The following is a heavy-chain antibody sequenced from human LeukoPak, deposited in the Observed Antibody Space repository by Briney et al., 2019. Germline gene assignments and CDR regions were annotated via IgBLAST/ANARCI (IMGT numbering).Heavy chain of an antibody. CDR1: GFTFSGSA. D-gene: IGHD3-3*01. CDR2: IRSKANSYAT. Sequence: GGSLKLSCAASGFTFSGSAMHWVRQASGKGLEWVGRIRSKANSYATAYAASVKGRFTISRDDSKNTAYLQMNSLKTEDTAVYYCTRLSNDDFWSGYSLCWGQGTLVTVSS. CDR3: TRLSNDDFWSGYSLC. J-gene: IGHJ4*02. V-gene: IGHV3-73*01.